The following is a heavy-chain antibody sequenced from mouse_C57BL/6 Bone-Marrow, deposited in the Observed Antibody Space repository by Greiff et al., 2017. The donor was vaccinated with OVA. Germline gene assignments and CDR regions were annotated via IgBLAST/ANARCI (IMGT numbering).Heavy chain of an antibody. J-gene: IGHJ3*01. CDR3: ARPFYYGFAY. Sequence: EVKVVESGGGLVKPGGSLKLSCAASGFTFSDYGMHWVRQAPEKGLEWVAYIRSGSSTIYYADTVKGRFTLSRDNAKNTLFLQMTSLRSEDTAMYYCARPFYYGFAYWGQGTLVTVSA. D-gene: IGHD1-1*01. CDR1: GFTFSDYG. CDR2: IRSGSSTI. V-gene: IGHV5-17*01.